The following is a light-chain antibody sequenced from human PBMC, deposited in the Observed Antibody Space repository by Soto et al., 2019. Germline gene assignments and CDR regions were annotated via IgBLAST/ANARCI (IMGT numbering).Light chain of an antibody. CDR3: SSYTSSTTPV. J-gene: IGLJ2*01. CDR2: EVS. V-gene: IGLV2-14*01. Sequence: QSALTQPASVSGSPGQSITISCTGTSSDVGRYNYVSWYQQHPGKAPKLMISEVSNRPSGVSNRFSGSKSGNTASLTISGLQAEDEADYYCSSYTSSTTPVFGGGTKVTVL. CDR1: SSDVGRYNY.